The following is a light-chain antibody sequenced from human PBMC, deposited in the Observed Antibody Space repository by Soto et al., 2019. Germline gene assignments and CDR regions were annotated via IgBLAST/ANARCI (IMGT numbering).Light chain of an antibody. Sequence: EIVMTQSPATLSVSPGERATLSCRASQSVSSNLAWYQQKPGQAPRLLIYGASTRATGIPARFSGSGSGTEFTLTISSLQSEDFAVYYCQQYNNWHPGAFFGGGTKVEIK. V-gene: IGKV3-15*01. CDR2: GAS. CDR1: QSVSSN. J-gene: IGKJ4*01. CDR3: QQYNNWHPGAF.